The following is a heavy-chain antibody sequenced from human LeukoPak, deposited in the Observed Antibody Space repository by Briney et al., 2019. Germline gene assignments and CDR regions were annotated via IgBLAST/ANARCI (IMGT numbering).Heavy chain of an antibody. CDR2: ISRSGSAI. D-gene: IGHD3-3*01. Sequence: GGSLRLSCAASGFTFSSYGMHWVRQAPGKGLEWVSYISRSGSAIYYADSVKGRFTISRDDAKNSLFLQMNSLRAEDTAVYYCATSRWDYWGQGTLVTVSS. V-gene: IGHV3-48*01. J-gene: IGHJ4*02. CDR3: ATSRWDY. CDR1: GFTFSSYG.